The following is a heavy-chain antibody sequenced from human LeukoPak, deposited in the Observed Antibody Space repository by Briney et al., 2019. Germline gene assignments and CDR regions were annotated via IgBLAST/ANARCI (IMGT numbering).Heavy chain of an antibody. CDR2: IYTSGST. D-gene: IGHD2-2*01. Sequence: SETLSLTCTVSGGSISSYYWGWIRQPAGKGLEWIGRIYTSGSTNYNPSLKSRVTMSVDTSKNQFSLKLSSVTAADTAVYYCARDGYQLLHYYYYMDVWGKGTTVTVSS. J-gene: IGHJ6*03. CDR3: ARDGYQLLHYYYYMDV. V-gene: IGHV4-4*07. CDR1: GGSISSYY.